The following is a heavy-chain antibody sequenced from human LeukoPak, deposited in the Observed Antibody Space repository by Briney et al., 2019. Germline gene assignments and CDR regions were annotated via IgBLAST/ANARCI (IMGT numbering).Heavy chain of an antibody. CDR3: ARFQGYGDYENPPTACDY. CDR1: GYTFTSYG. CDR2: ISAYNGNT. Sequence: GASVKVSCKASGYTFTSYGISWVRQAPGQGLEWMGWISAYNGNTNYAQKLQGRVTMTTDTSTSTAYMELRSLRSDDTAVYYCARFQGYGDYENPPTACDYWGQGTLVTVSS. D-gene: IGHD4-17*01. J-gene: IGHJ4*02. V-gene: IGHV1-18*04.